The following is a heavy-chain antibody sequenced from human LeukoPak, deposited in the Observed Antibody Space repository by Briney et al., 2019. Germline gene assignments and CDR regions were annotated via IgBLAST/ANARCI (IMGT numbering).Heavy chain of an antibody. Sequence: PGGSLRLSCAASGFTFDDYGMSWVRQARGKGLEWVSGINWNGGSTGYADSVKGRFTISRDNAKNSLYLQMNSLRAEDTALYYCARVSGLGSYYDSSGYPDYWGQGTLVTVSS. D-gene: IGHD3-22*01. CDR3: ARVSGLGSYYDSSGYPDY. CDR2: INWNGGST. J-gene: IGHJ4*02. V-gene: IGHV3-20*04. CDR1: GFTFDDYG.